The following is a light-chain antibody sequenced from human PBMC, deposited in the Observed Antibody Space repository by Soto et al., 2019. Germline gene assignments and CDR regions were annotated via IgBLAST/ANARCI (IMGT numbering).Light chain of an antibody. CDR1: QNILYSSNNKNY. V-gene: IGKV4-1*01. CDR2: WAS. Sequence: DIVMTQSPDSLAVSLGERATINCKSSQNILYSSNNKNYLAWYQQKPGQPPKLLIYWASTRESGVPDRFTGSGSGTDFTLTISSLQAEDVAVYYCQQYYSSRTFGQGTNVEI. CDR3: QQYYSSRT. J-gene: IGKJ1*01.